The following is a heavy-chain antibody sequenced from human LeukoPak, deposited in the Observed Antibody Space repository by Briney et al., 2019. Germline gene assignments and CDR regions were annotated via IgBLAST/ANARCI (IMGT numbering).Heavy chain of an antibody. CDR1: GFSLSTSGMC. Sequence: SGPALVKPTQTLTLTCTFSGFSLSTSGMCVGWIRQPPGKALEWLARIDWDDDKYYRTSLKTRLTISKDTSKNQVVLTMTNMDPVDTATYYCARTNSITGTNPFDYWGQGTLVTVSS. V-gene: IGHV2-70*11. D-gene: IGHD1-7*01. CDR2: IDWDDDK. J-gene: IGHJ4*02. CDR3: ARTNSITGTNPFDY.